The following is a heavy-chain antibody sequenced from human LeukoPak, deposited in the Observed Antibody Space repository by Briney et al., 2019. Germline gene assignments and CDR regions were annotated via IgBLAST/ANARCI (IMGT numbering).Heavy chain of an antibody. V-gene: IGHV1-69*06. D-gene: IGHD6-13*01. CDR3: ARDLAAAGTWWSDH. Sequence: GASVKVSCKHSVGTFSSYAISGVREAPGRRLEWMGGVIPIFGTANYAQKFQGRVTITADKSTSTAYMELSSLRSEDTAVYYCARDLAAAGTWWSDHWGQGTLVTVSS. CDR2: VIPIFGTA. CDR1: VGTFSSYA. J-gene: IGHJ5*02.